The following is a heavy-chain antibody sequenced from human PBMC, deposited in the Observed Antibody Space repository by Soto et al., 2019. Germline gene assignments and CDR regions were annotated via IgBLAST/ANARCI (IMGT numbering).Heavy chain of an antibody. CDR1: LFTFVELS. CDR3: ARAYCSSTACYITDYFDY. V-gene: IGHV3-21*01. J-gene: IGHJ4*02. Sequence: GVLRPSCTAPLFTFVELSSVWGRPVPQKGVEWVASIPRYSDYVYYEESVQGRFTISRDNAKNTLFLNMDHLRAEDTAMYFCARAYCSSTACYITDYFDYCAQGTMVPVYS. D-gene: IGHD2-2*01. CDR2: IPRYSDYV.